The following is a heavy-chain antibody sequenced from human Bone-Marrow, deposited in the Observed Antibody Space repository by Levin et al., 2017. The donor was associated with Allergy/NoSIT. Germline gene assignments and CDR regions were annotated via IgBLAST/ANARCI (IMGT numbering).Heavy chain of an antibody. CDR3: AKEGAVAANWFDP. CDR1: GGSISTTGYY. Sequence: SETLSLTCSVSGGSISTTGYYWGWIRQAPGTGLEWIGNIYYTGSTYYNPSLESRVTISVDTSKNQFSLKLSSVTAADTAMYYCAKEGAVAANWFDPWGQGTLVAVSS. V-gene: IGHV4-39*07. CDR2: IYYTGST. J-gene: IGHJ5*02. D-gene: IGHD6-19*01.